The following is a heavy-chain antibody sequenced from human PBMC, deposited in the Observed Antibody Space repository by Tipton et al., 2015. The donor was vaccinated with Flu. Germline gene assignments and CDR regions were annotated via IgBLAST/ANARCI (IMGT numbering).Heavy chain of an antibody. CDR3: ARDCGVWSRLTIFGVSGGMDV. J-gene: IGHJ6*02. CDR2: IYYSGST. CDR1: GGSISSGDYY. Sequence: TLSLTCTVSGGSISSGDYYWSWIRQPPGKGLEWIAYIYYSGSTYYNPSLKSRVTISVDTSKNQFSLKLSSVTAADTAVYYCARDCGVWSRLTIFGVSGGMDVWGPGTTVTVSS. V-gene: IGHV4-30-4*01. D-gene: IGHD3-3*01.